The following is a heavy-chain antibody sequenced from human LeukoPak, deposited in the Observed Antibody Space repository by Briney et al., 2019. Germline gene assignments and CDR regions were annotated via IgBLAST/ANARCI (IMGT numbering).Heavy chain of an antibody. CDR3: ARDLXAAAYXXY. V-gene: IGHV1-69*05. CDR2: IIPIFGTA. CDR1: GGTFSSYA. J-gene: IGHJ4*02. Sequence: ASVKVSCKASGGTFSSYAISWVRQAPGQGLEWMGRIIPIFGTANYAQKFQGRVTITTDESTSTAYMELSSLRSEDTAVYYCARDLXAAAYXXYWGQGTLXXXXS. D-gene: IGHD6-13*01.